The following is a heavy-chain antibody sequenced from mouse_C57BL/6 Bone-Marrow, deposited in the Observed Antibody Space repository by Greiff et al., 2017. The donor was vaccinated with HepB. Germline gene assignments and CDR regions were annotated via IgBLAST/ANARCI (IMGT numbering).Heavy chain of an antibody. CDR2: IDPSDSYT. V-gene: IGHV1-50*01. CDR1: GYTFTSYW. Sequence: VQLQQPGAELVKPGASVKLSCKASGYTFTSYWMQWVKQSPGQGLEWIGEIDPSDSYTNYNQKFKGKATLTVDTSSSTAYMQLSSLTSEDSAVYYCARAGLYYFDYWGQGTTLTVSS. CDR3: ARAGLYYFDY. J-gene: IGHJ2*01. D-gene: IGHD3-3*01.